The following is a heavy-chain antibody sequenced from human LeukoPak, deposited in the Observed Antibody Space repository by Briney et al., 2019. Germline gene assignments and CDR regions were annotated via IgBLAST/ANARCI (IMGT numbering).Heavy chain of an antibody. J-gene: IGHJ4*02. CDR2: FCYSGST. D-gene: IGHD6-13*01. CDR1: GGSISSNY. CDR3: ARHAAQQLTPNDY. Sequence: TETLSLTCTVSGGSISSNYWSWFRQPPGKGLEWIGYFCYSGSTNYNPSLKSRVTISVDTSKNQFSLKLNSVTAADTAVYYCARHAAQQLTPNDYWGQGTLVTVSS. V-gene: IGHV4-59*08.